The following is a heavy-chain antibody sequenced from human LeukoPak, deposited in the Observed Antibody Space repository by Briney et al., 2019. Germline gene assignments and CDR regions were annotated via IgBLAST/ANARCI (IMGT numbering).Heavy chain of an antibody. J-gene: IGHJ3*02. CDR1: GFTFSSYW. D-gene: IGHD3/OR15-3a*01. Sequence: PGGSLRLSCAASGFTFSSYWMHWVRQAPGKGLLWVSRINSDGSSTYYADSVKGRFTTSRDNAKNALHLQMNSLRAEDTAVYYCVLDLFSPFAFDIWGQGTMVTVSS. CDR2: INSDGSST. CDR3: VLDLFSPFAFDI. V-gene: IGHV3-74*01.